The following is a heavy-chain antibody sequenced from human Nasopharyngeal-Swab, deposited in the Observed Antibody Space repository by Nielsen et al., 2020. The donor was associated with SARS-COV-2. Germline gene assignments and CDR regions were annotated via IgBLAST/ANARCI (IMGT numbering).Heavy chain of an antibody. CDR3: AKSALGIFGVVISFDY. V-gene: IGHV3-23*01. CDR1: GFTFSSYA. CDR2: ISGSGGST. D-gene: IGHD3-3*01. Sequence: GGSLRLSCAASGFTFSSYAMSWVRQAPGKGLEWVSAISGSGGSTYYADSVKGRFTISRDNSKNTLYLQMNSLRAEDTAVYYCAKSALGIFGVVISFDYWGQRTLVTVSS. J-gene: IGHJ4*02.